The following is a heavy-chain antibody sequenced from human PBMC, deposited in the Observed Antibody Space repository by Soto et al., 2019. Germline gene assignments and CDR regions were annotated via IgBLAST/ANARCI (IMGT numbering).Heavy chain of an antibody. CDR2: ISAFNGNT. CDR3: ARAVSHFYHYYYMDV. V-gene: IGHV1-18*01. D-gene: IGHD2-8*01. J-gene: IGHJ6*03. CDR1: GSTLPTFV. Sequence: QVQLVQSGAEVKKSGASVKVSCKASGSTLPTFVFTWVRQAPDQGLEWMGWISAFNGNTNYARKLQGRVTMTTDTSTSTAYMELRSLRSDDTAVYYCARAVSHFYHYYYMDVWGKGTTVTVSS.